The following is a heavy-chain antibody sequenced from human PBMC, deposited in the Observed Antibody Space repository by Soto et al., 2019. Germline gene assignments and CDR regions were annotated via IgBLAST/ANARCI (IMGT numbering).Heavy chain of an antibody. J-gene: IGHJ4*02. CDR2: IYYSGST. CDR3: ARDHPYSDDGDLLSY. V-gene: IGHV4-39*07. Sequence: PSETLSLTCTVSGGSISSSSYYWGWIRQPPGKGLEWIGCIYYSGSTYYNPSLQSLVTISVDTSKNQVSLKVNSVTAADTAVYYCARDHPYSDDGDLLSYRSRGTPVTGSS. CDR1: GGSISSSSYY. D-gene: IGHD5-18*01.